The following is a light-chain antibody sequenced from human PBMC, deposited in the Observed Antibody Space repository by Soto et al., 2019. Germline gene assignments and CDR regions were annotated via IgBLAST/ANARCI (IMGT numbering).Light chain of an antibody. Sequence: TTTTQSPSTLSGSVGDRVTIPCRASQTISSWLAWYQQKPGKAPKLLIYKASTLKSGVPSRFSGSGSGTEFTLTISSLQPDDFATYYCQHYNSYSEAFGQGTKVDIK. CDR1: QTISSW. J-gene: IGKJ1*01. CDR2: KAS. V-gene: IGKV1-5*03. CDR3: QHYNSYSEA.